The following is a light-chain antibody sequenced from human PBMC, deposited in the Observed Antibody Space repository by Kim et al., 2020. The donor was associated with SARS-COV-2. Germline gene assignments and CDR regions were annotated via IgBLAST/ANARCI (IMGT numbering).Light chain of an antibody. CDR1: QSVTSSY. CDR3: QRYGSSPPT. CDR2: DAS. V-gene: IGKV3-20*01. J-gene: IGKJ1*01. Sequence: EFVLTQSPDTLSLSPGERATLSCRASQSVTSSYLAWYQQKPGQAPRLLMYDASNRATGIPDRFSGSGSGTDFTLTIRRLEPEDFSVYYCQRYGSSPPTFGRGTRWIS.